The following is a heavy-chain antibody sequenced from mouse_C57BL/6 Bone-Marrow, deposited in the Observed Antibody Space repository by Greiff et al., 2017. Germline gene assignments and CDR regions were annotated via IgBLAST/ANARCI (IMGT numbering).Heavy chain of an antibody. D-gene: IGHD1-1*01. V-gene: IGHV1-55*01. CDR3: ARDGSNYCDY. CDR2: IYPGCGST. CDR1: GYTFTSYW. Sequence: QVQLKQPGAELVKPGASVKMSCKASGYTFTSYWMTWVKQRPGQGLEWIGDIYPGCGSTNYNEKFKSKATLTVDTSSSTSYMQLSSLTSEDSAVYYCARDGSNYCDYWGQGTTLTVSS. J-gene: IGHJ2*01.